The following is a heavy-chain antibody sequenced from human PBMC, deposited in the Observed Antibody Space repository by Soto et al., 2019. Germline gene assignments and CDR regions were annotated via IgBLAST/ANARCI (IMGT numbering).Heavy chain of an antibody. J-gene: IGHJ4*02. CDR2: IYYSGST. Sequence: SETLSLTCTVSGGSISSGGYYWSWIRQHPGKGLEWIGYIYYSGSTYYNPSLKSRVTISVDTSKNQFSLKLSSVTAADTTVYYCARDGVSSSFLFDYWGQGTLVTVSS. D-gene: IGHD6-6*01. V-gene: IGHV4-31*03. CDR3: ARDGVSSSFLFDY. CDR1: GGSISSGGYY.